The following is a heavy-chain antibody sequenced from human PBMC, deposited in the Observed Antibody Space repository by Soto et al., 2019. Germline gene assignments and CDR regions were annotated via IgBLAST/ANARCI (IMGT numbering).Heavy chain of an antibody. CDR3: ARAWIVVVPAAPYNWFDP. CDR2: IYYSGST. J-gene: IGHJ5*02. CDR1: GGSISSGGYY. V-gene: IGHV4-31*03. Sequence: SETLSLTCTVSGGSISSGGYYWSWIRQHPGKGLEWIGYIYYSGSTYYNPSLKSRVTISVDTSKNQFSLKLSSVTAADTAVYYCARAWIVVVPAAPYNWFDPWRQGTLVTVSS. D-gene: IGHD2-2*01.